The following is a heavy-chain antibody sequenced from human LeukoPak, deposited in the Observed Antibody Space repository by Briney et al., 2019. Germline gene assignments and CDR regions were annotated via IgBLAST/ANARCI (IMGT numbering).Heavy chain of an antibody. V-gene: IGHV3-53*01. CDR2: IYSSGST. D-gene: IGHD2-15*01. CDR1: GFTVSSNY. CDR3: ARDRGGPEGD. Sequence: PGGCLRHSCAASGFTVSSNYMSWVRQAPGKGLEWVSGIYSSGSTYYTDSVKGRFTLSRENSKNTLYLQMNSLRAGDTAVYYCARDRGGPEGDWGQGTLVTVSS. J-gene: IGHJ4*02.